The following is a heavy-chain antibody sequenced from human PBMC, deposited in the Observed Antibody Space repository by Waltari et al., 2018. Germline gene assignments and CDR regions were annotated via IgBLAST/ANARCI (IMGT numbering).Heavy chain of an antibody. CDR2: INTNTRNP. CDR1: GYIFTPHV. V-gene: IGHV7-4-1*02. CDR3: ARDPKYCSGGTCKAWFDS. J-gene: IGHJ5*01. D-gene: IGHD2-15*01. Sequence: QVQLVQSGSELKNPGASVKISCRPSGYIFTPHVRSWLRQAPNQGLQWMGWINTNTRNPTYAQDFTGRFVFSLDKSVDTAYLEISSLQSEDTAIYFCARDPKYCSGGTCKAWFDSWGQGTLVSVSS.